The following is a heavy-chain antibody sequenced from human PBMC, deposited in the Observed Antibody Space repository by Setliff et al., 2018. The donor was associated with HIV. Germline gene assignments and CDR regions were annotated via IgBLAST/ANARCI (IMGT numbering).Heavy chain of an antibody. J-gene: IGHJ4*02. CDR3: ARHGTWNSQRFHFDY. D-gene: IGHD1-7*01. CDR2: IYTTDTT. V-gene: IGHV4-61*02. CDR1: GDSISSGSYY. Sequence: SETLSLTCTVSGDSISSGSYYWSWIRQPAGKGLEWIGRIYTTDTTNHNPSLESRVTISVDKSKNQFSLKLNSVTAADTAVYYCARHGTWNSQRFHFDYWGQGTPVTVSS.